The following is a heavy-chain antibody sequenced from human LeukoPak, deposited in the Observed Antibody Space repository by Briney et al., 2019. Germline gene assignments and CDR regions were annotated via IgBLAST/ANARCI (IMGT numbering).Heavy chain of an antibody. D-gene: IGHD2-2*01. V-gene: IGHV7-4-1*02. Sequence: ASVKVSCKASGYTFTSYAMNWVRQAPGQGLEWMGWINTNTGNPTYAQGFTGRFVFSLDTSVSTAYLQISSLKAEDTAVYYCASSYCSSTSCYGNWFDPWGQGTLVTVSS. CDR1: GYTFTSYA. CDR2: INTNTGNP. J-gene: IGHJ5*02. CDR3: ASSYCSSTSCYGNWFDP.